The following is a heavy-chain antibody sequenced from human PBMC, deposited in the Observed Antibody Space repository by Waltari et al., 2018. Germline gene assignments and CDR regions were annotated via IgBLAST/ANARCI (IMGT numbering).Heavy chain of an antibody. CDR1: GVSISSGDYY. CDR2: IYYSGST. CDR3: ANNPTTADAFDI. J-gene: IGHJ3*02. V-gene: IGHV4-30-4*08. D-gene: IGHD4-17*01. Sequence: QVQLQESGPGLVKPSQTLSLPCPVSGVSISSGDYYWRWTRQPPGKGLEWIGYIYYSGSTYDNPSLKSRVTISVDTSKNQVSLKLSSVTAADTAVYYCANNPTTADAFDIWGQGTMVTVSS.